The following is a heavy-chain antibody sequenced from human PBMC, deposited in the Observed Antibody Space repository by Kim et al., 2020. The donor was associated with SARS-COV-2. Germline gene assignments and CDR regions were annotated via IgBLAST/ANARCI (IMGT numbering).Heavy chain of an antibody. V-gene: IGHV3-9*01. CDR1: GFTFDDYA. CDR2: ISWNSGSI. J-gene: IGHJ4*01. CDR3: AKEVEITMSVGIGYAFD. Sequence: GGSLRLSCAASGFTFDDYAMHWVRQAPGKGLEWVSGISWNSGSIGYADSVKGRFTISRDNAKNSLYLQMNSLRAEDTALYYCAKEVEITMSVGIGYAFD. D-gene: IGHD3-10*02.